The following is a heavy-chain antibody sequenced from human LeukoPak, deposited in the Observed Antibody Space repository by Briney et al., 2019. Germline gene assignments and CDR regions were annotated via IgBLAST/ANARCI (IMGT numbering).Heavy chain of an antibody. CDR3: ARYPLSYSSNWHYYFDY. Sequence: GGSLRLSCSASGFTFSSYAMHWVRQAPGKGLEYVSGISSNGGRTYYADSVKGRFTISRDNSKNTLYLQMSSLRSDDTAVYYCARYPLSYSSNWHYYFDYWGQGTLLTVSS. D-gene: IGHD6-13*01. CDR2: ISSNGGRT. CDR1: GFTFSSYA. J-gene: IGHJ4*02. V-gene: IGHV3-64D*09.